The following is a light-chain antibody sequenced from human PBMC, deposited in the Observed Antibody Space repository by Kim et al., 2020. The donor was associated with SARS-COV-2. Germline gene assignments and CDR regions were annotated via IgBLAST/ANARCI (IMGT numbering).Light chain of an antibody. V-gene: IGLV3-19*01. CDR2: GKN. CDR1: SLRSYY. CDR3: YSRDSSGNHLV. Sequence: SSELTQDPAVFVALGQTVRITCQGDSLRSYYASWYQQKPGQAPVLFIYGKNNRPSWIPDRFSCSSSGNTASLTITRAQAEYEADYYCYSRDSSGNHLVFG. J-gene: IGLJ3*02.